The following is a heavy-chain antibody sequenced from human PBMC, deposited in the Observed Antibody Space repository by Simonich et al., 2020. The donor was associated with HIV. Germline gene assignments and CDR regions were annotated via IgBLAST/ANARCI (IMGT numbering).Heavy chain of an antibody. V-gene: IGHV4-59*12. J-gene: IGHJ4*02. D-gene: IGHD6-19*01. CDR3: ARGRPPGFSNGWYHFDF. CDR2: IYYSGST. Sequence: QVQLQESGPGLVKPSETLSLRCTVSGGSMSSDYWSWIRQPPGKGLERIGYIYYSGSTNHNPSRKSRVTISVDTSKNQVSLKLSSVTAADTAIYYCARGRPPGFSNGWYHFDFWGQGTLVTVSP. CDR1: GGSMSSDY.